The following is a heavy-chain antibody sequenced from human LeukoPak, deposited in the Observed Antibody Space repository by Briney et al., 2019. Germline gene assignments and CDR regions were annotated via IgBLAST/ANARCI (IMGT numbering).Heavy chain of an antibody. V-gene: IGHV3-11*01. Sequence: PGGSLRLSCAASGFTFSDYYMSWIRQAPGKGLEWVSYITNSGSAIYYAEFVKGRFTISRDNAKNSLYLQMNGLRADDTAVYHCARARDGYNLLDAFDIWGQGTMVTVSS. D-gene: IGHD5-24*01. CDR2: ITNSGSAI. CDR3: ARARDGYNLLDAFDI. CDR1: GFTFSDYY. J-gene: IGHJ3*02.